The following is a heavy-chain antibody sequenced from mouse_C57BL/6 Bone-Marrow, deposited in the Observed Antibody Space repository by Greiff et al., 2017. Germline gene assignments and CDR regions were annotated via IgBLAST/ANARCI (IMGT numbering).Heavy chain of an antibody. Sequence: VQLQQSGPGLVQPSQSLSLTCTVSGFSLTSYGVHWVRQSPGRGLEWLGVIWSGGSTDYNAAFISRLSISTDNSKSQVFIKMNSLQGNDTAMYYTARESPNRVLYDDAMDYWGQGTSVTVSS. CDR2: IWSGGST. V-gene: IGHV2-2*02. J-gene: IGHJ4*01. CDR1: GFSLTSYG. D-gene: IGHD6-2*01. CDR3: ARESPNRVLYDDAMDY.